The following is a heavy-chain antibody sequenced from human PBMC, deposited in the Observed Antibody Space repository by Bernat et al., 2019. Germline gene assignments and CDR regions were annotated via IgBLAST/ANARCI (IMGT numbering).Heavy chain of an antibody. CDR2: ISYDGSNK. CDR3: ARGRFTTMIVVAVLDY. D-gene: IGHD3-22*01. V-gene: IGHV3-30*03. J-gene: IGHJ4*02. CDR1: GFTISSYD. Sequence: VQLVESGGGLIQPGGSLRLSCAASGFTISSYDMHWVRQAPGKGLEWVAVISYDGSNKYYADSVKGRFTISRDNSKNTLYLQMNSLRAEDTAVYYCARGRFTTMIVVAVLDYWGQGTLVTVSS.